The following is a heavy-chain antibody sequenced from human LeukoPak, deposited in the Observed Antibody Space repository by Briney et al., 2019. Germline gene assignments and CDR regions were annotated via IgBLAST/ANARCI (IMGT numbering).Heavy chain of an antibody. Sequence: GSLRLSCAASGFAFTTYGMHWVRQAPGKGLEWVAIIYYDGSNKYYADSVKGRFTISRDNSKNTLCLQMNSLRVEDTAVYYCARDLDDYNDFPPIFQYWGQGTQVIVSS. J-gene: IGHJ1*01. D-gene: IGHD5-24*01. CDR1: GFAFTTYG. CDR3: ARDLDDYNDFPPIFQY. CDR2: IYYDGSNK. V-gene: IGHV3-33*01.